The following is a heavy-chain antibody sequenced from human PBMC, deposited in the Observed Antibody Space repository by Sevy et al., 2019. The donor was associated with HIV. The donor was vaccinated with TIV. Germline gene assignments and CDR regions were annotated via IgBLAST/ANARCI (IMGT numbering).Heavy chain of an antibody. V-gene: IGHV3-30*02. CDR2: IRFDGNSK. D-gene: IGHD2-21*01. CDR3: ARADCGGDCYLVFDY. J-gene: IGHJ4*02. Sequence: GGSLRLSCATSGFSFSTYGMHWVRQAPGKGLEWVAFIRFDGNSKYYADSVKGRFTISRDNSKNTLYLQLNSLTAEDTAFYYCARADCGGDCYLVFDYRGQGTLVIVSS. CDR1: GFSFSTYG.